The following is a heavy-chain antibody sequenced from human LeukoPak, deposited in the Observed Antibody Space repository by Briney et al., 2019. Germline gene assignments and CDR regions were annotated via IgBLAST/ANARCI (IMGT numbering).Heavy chain of an antibody. V-gene: IGHV4-59*01. J-gene: IGHJ3*02. CDR2: IYYSGST. CDR3: AGAPPLLHSSSSLGAFDI. D-gene: IGHD6-13*01. CDR1: GGSISSYY. Sequence: PSETLSLTCTVSGGSISSYYWSWIRQPPGKGLEWIGYIYYSGSTNYNPSLRSRVTISVDTSKNQFSLKLNSVTAADTAVYYCAGAPPLLHSSSSLGAFDIWGQGTMVTVSS.